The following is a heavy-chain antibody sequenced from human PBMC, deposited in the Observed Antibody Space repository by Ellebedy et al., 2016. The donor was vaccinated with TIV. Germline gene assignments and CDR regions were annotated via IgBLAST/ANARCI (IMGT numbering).Heavy chain of an antibody. Sequence: MPSETLSLTCAVYGGSFSGYYWSWIRQPPGKGLEWIGEINHSGSTNYNPSLKSRVTISVDTSKNQFSLKLSSVTAADTAVYYCARGLGQRWLQSDMFRFDPWGQGTLVTVSS. D-gene: IGHD5-24*01. CDR3: ARGLGQRWLQSDMFRFDP. CDR1: GGSFSGYY. V-gene: IGHV4-34*01. CDR2: INHSGST. J-gene: IGHJ5*02.